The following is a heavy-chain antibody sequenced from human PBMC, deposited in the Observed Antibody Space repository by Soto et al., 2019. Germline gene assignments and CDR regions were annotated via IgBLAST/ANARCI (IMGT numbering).Heavy chain of an antibody. J-gene: IGHJ4*02. Sequence: QLQLQESGPGLVKPSETLSLTCTVSGDSLNSGSFFWGWIRQPPGKGLEWIGHIYFTGTTSYSPSLKSRVTMFVETSKNKFSLRLTSVTAADTAVYYCVRRGAVAGSQFDFWGQGTLVNVSS. V-gene: IGHV4-39*01. D-gene: IGHD6-19*01. CDR3: VRRGAVAGSQFDF. CDR2: IYFTGTT. CDR1: GDSLNSGSFF.